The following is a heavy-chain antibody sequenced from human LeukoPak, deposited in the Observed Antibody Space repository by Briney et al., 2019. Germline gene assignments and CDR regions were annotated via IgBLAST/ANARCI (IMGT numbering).Heavy chain of an antibody. CDR2: INHSGST. Sequence: SETLSLTCAVYGGSFSGYYWSWIRQPPGKGLEWIGEINHSGSTNYNPSLKSRVTISVDTSKNQFSLKLSSVTAAATAVYYCARRGPRVIVVVPAAITWFDPWGQGTLVTVSS. V-gene: IGHV4-34*01. D-gene: IGHD2-2*01. J-gene: IGHJ5*02. CDR1: GGSFSGYY. CDR3: ARRGPRVIVVVPAAITWFDP.